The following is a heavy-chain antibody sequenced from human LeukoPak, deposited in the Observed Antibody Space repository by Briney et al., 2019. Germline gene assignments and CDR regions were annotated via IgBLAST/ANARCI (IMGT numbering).Heavy chain of an antibody. Sequence: GGSLRLSCAASGFTFSSYSMNWVRQAPGKGLEWVSYLSSSSSTIYYADSVKGRFTISRDIAKNSLYLQMNSLRAEDTAVYYCARDANHYYDSSGYCDYWGRGTLVTVSS. CDR1: GFTFSSYS. CDR3: ARDANHYYDSSGYCDY. D-gene: IGHD3-22*01. V-gene: IGHV3-48*01. CDR2: LSSSSSTI. J-gene: IGHJ4*02.